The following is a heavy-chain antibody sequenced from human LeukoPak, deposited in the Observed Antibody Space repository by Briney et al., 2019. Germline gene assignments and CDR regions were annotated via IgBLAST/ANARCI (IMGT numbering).Heavy chain of an antibody. Sequence: PGGSLRLSCAASGFTFSSYAMHWVRQTPGKGLEWVAVISYDGGNKYYADSVKGRFTISRDNAKNSLYLQMSSLRVEDTAVYYCARDRTGGYFDYWGQGTLVTVSS. V-gene: IGHV3-30*04. D-gene: IGHD4-23*01. J-gene: IGHJ4*02. CDR2: ISYDGGNK. CDR3: ARDRTGGYFDY. CDR1: GFTFSSYA.